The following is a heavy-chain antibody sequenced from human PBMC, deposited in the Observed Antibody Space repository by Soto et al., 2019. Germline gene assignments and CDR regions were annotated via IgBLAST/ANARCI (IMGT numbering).Heavy chain of an antibody. Sequence: SETLSLTCAVYGGSFSGYYWSWIRKPPGKGLAWIGEINHSGSTNYNPSLKSRVTISVDTSKNQFSLKLSSVTAADTAVYYCARYGYYDYVWGSYRPYYFDYWGQGTLVTVSS. J-gene: IGHJ4*02. V-gene: IGHV4-34*01. CDR2: INHSGST. CDR3: ARYGYYDYVWGSYRPYYFDY. D-gene: IGHD3-16*02. CDR1: GGSFSGYY.